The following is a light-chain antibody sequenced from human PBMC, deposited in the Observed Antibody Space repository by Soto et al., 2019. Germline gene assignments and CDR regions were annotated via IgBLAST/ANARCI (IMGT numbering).Light chain of an antibody. V-gene: IGKV3-20*01. Sequence: EVVLTQSPGTLSLSPGERATLSCRASQSVSNKYLAWYQQKPGQAPRLLIFGSSDRATGIPDRFSGSGSGTDFTLTISRLEPEDFAVYYCQQYGSSPQTFGQGTKLEIK. CDR3: QQYGSSPQT. CDR2: GSS. CDR1: QSVSNKY. J-gene: IGKJ2*01.